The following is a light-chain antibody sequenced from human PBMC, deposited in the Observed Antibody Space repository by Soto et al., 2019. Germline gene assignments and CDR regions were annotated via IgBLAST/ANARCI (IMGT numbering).Light chain of an antibody. Sequence: QSVLTQPPSVSGAPGQRVTISCTGSSSKIGAGYDVHWYQQLPGTAPKLLIYGNSNRPSGVPDRFSGSKSGTSASLAITGLQAEYEAYYYCQSYDRSLSGLYVFGTGTKVTVL. CDR3: QSYDRSLSGLYV. CDR1: SSKIGAGYD. V-gene: IGLV1-40*01. CDR2: GNS. J-gene: IGLJ1*01.